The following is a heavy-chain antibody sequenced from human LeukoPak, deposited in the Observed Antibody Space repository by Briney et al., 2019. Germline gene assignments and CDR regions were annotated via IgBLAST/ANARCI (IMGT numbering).Heavy chain of an antibody. Sequence: SQTLSLTCTVSGGSISSSSYYWSWIRQPAGKGLVWIGRIYTSGSTNYNPSLKSRVTISVDTSKNQFSLQLSSVTAANTAVYYCARSLSSGYYYFDYWGQGTLVTVSS. CDR3: ARSLSSGYYYFDY. J-gene: IGHJ4*02. D-gene: IGHD3-22*01. CDR1: GGSISSSSYY. V-gene: IGHV4-61*02. CDR2: IYTSGST.